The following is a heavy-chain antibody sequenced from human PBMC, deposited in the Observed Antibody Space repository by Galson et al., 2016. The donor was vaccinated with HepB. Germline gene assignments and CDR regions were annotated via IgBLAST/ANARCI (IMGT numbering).Heavy chain of an antibody. CDR1: TGSISSYY. CDR2: IYYSGTT. CDR3: ARGTYYSYFES. J-gene: IGHJ4*02. V-gene: IGHV4-59*01. Sequence: SETLSLTCTVSTGSISSYYWSWIRQPPGKGLEWIGYIYYSGTTNYNPSLKSRVTISLDASKNQISLKLTSVSAADTAVYFCARGTYYSYFESWGQGTLVTGSS. D-gene: IGHD2/OR15-2a*01.